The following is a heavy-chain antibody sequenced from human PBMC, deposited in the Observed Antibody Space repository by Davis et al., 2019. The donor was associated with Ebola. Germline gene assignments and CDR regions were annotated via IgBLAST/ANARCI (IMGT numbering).Heavy chain of an antibody. CDR1: GFTFSDYY. CDR2: ISSSGSTV. CDR3: GREQLRRYGSLDY. J-gene: IGHJ4*02. D-gene: IGHD3-10*01. Sequence: GESLKISCAASGFTFSDYYMGWIRQAPGKGLEWVSYISSSGSTVYLVDSVKGRFTISRDNAKRSLYLQMNSLRDDDTAVYYCGREQLRRYGSLDYFGQGTLVTVSS. V-gene: IGHV3-11*01.